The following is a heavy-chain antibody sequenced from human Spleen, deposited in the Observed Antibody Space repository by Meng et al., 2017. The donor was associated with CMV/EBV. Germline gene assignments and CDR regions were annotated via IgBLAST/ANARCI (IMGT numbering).Heavy chain of an antibody. Sequence: SETLSLTCTVSGGSISKSAYYWGWIRRPPGKGLEWIGNFYYSGTTYYNPSLKSRITISIDTAKNQFSLKLSSVTAADTAVYYCARVWSITGSSFDSWGQGTLVTVS. J-gene: IGHJ4*02. V-gene: IGHV4-39*07. CDR2: FYYSGTT. CDR1: GGSISKSAYY. CDR3: ARVWSITGSSFDS. D-gene: IGHD3-3*01.